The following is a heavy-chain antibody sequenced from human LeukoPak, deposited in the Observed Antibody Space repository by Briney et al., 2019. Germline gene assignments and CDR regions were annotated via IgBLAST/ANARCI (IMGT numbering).Heavy chain of an antibody. CDR3: ARVYYSNSYDYWYFDL. V-gene: IGHV4-59*01. Sequence: SETLSLTCTVSGGSISSYYWSWIRQPPGKGLEWIGYIFYSGSTNYNPSLKSRGTISVDTSKNQFSLKLSSVTAADTAVYSCARVYYSNSYDYWYFDLWGRGTLVTVSS. CDR1: GGSISSYY. J-gene: IGHJ2*01. CDR2: IFYSGST. D-gene: IGHD6-13*01.